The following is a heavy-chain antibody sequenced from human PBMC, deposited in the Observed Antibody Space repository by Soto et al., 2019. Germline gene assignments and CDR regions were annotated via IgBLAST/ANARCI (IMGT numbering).Heavy chain of an antibody. D-gene: IGHD1-20*01. Sequence: SETLSLTCTVSGGSITGGSISSTTYYWGWMRQPPGKGLEWIASFFIGGNTYYNPSLKSRVTTSVDTSKNQFSLKLSSVTAADTAVYYCARVGGINWFDPWGQGTLVTVSS. CDR2: FFIGGNT. V-gene: IGHV4-39*07. CDR3: ARVGGINWFDP. J-gene: IGHJ5*02. CDR1: GGSITGGSISSTTYY.